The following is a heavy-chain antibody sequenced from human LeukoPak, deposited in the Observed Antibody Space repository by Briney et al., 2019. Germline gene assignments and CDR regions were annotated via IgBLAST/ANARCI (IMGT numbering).Heavy chain of an antibody. CDR1: GFTFSSYS. CDR2: ISSSSSTI. D-gene: IGHD3-22*01. Sequence: SGGSLRLSCAASGFTFSSYSMNWVRQAPGKGLEWVSYISSSSSTIYYADSVKGRFTISRDNAKNSLYLQMNSLRAEDTAVYYCARDRNYYDSSGYHRVDYWGQGTLVTVSS. V-gene: IGHV3-48*04. CDR3: ARDRNYYDSSGYHRVDY. J-gene: IGHJ4*02.